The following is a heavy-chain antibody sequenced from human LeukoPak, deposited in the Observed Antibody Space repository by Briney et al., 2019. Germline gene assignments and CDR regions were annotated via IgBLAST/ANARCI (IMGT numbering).Heavy chain of an antibody. V-gene: IGHV3-33*01. Sequence: GRSLRLSCVASGFTFSSYGMHWVRQAPGKWLEWVTVIWYDGSNKYYADSVQGRFTISRDNSRNTLYLQMNTLRAEDTAVYYCARDRQYSSSPGNAFDIWGQGTMVTVSS. J-gene: IGHJ3*02. CDR1: GFTFSSYG. D-gene: IGHD6-6*01. CDR3: ARDRQYSSSPGNAFDI. CDR2: IWYDGSNK.